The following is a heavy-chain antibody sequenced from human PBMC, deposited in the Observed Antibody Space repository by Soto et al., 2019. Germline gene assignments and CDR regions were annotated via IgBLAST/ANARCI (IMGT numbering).Heavy chain of an antibody. CDR2: INYSGST. V-gene: IGHV4-34*01. CDR1: GESFSNHY. D-gene: IGHD3-22*01. J-gene: IGHJ6*02. Sequence: SETLSLTCAVYGESFSNHYWTWIRQSPGKGLEWVGEINYSGSTRYNWSLGSRVTISVDTSKNQFSLMVTSVTAEDTAVYYCARGVVYRDVGLAYGMDVWGQGTTVTVSS. CDR3: ARGVVYRDVGLAYGMDV.